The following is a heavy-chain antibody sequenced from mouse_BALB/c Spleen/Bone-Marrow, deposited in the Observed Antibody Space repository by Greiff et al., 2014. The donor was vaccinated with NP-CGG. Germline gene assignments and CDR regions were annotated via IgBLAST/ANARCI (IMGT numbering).Heavy chain of an antibody. CDR1: GYTFTSYY. D-gene: IGHD1-1*01. CDR3: SRGYYGSTYYYAMDY. CDR2: INPSNVDT. J-gene: IGHJ4*01. Sequence: VQLVESGAELVKPGASVKLSCKASGYTFTSYYMFWVKQRPGQGLEWIGEINPSNVDTNFNEKFKSKATLTVDKSSNTAYMQLSSQTSEDSAVYYCSRGYYGSTYYYAMDYWGQGTSVTVSS. V-gene: IGHV1S81*02.